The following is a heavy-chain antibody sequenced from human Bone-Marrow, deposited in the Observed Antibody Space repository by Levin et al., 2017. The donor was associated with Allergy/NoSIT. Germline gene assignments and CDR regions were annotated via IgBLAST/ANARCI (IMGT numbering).Heavy chain of an antibody. D-gene: IGHD6-13*01. J-gene: IGHJ4*02. Sequence: SETLSLTCAVYGGSFSGYYWSWIRQPPGKGLEWIGEINHSGSTNYNPSLKSRVTISVDTSKNQFSLKLSSVTAADTAVYYCARGIGSSWYFQFDYWGQGTLVTVSS. V-gene: IGHV4-34*01. CDR1: GGSFSGYY. CDR2: INHSGST. CDR3: ARGIGSSWYFQFDY.